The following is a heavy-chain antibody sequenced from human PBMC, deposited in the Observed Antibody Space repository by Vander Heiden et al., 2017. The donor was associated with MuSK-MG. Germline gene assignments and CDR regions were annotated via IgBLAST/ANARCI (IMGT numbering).Heavy chain of an antibody. CDR3: ATGRDSAKVGY. D-gene: IGHD5-18*01. V-gene: IGHV3-66*01. Sequence: EVQLVESGGGLAQPGGSLSRSCAAPGFTVSSYHMTWVRQAPGKGLEYVSTIYSDGRTFYADSVKGRSTISRDNSKNVLYLQMDSLGAEDTAVYCCATGRDSAKVGYWGQGTLVTVSS. J-gene: IGHJ4*02. CDR2: IYSDGRT. CDR1: GFTVSSYH.